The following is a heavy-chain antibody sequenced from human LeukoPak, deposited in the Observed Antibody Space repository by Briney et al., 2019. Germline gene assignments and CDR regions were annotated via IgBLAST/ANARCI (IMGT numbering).Heavy chain of an antibody. CDR3: ASLVMGTGYYMDV. Sequence: SETLSLTCTVSGGSISSSSYYWGWIRQPPGKGLEWIGSIYYSGSTYYNPSLKSRVTISVDTSKNQFSLKLSSVTAADTAVYYCASLVMGTGYYMDVWGKGTTVTVSS. D-gene: IGHD2-8*01. CDR2: IYYSGST. V-gene: IGHV4-39*07. J-gene: IGHJ6*03. CDR1: GGSISSSSYY.